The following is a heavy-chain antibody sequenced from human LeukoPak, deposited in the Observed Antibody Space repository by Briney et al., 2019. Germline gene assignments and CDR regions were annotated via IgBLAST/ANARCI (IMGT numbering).Heavy chain of an antibody. CDR3: ARVPYSHGSSGWFDP. J-gene: IGHJ5*02. CDR2: INHSGST. V-gene: IGHV4-34*01. Sequence: SETLSLTCAVYGGSFSGYYWSWIRQPPGKGLEWIGEINHSGSTNYNPSLKSRVTISVDTSKNQFSLKLNSVTAADTAVYYCARVPYSHGSSGWFDPWGQGTLVTVSS. CDR1: GGSFSGYY. D-gene: IGHD5-18*01.